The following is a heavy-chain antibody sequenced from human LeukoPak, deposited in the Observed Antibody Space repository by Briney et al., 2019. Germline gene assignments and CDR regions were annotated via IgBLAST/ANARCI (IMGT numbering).Heavy chain of an antibody. J-gene: IGHJ4*02. CDR3: ARGKGIAAAGSY. CDR2: INHSGST. D-gene: IGHD6-13*01. Sequence: SETLSLTCAVYGGSFSGYYWSWIRQPPGKGLEWIGEINHSGSTNYNPSLKSRVTISVDTSKDQFSLKLSSVAAADTAVYYCARGKGIAAAGSYWGQGTLVTVSS. V-gene: IGHV4-34*01. CDR1: GGSFSGYY.